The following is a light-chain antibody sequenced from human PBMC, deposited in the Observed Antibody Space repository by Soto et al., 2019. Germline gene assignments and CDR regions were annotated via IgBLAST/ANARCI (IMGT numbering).Light chain of an antibody. V-gene: IGLV2-14*03. J-gene: IGLJ1*01. CDR1: SSDIGAYDY. CDR2: EVS. Sequence: QSVLTQPASVSGSPGQSITISCSGTSSDIGAYDYLSLYQQHPGRAPKLIIYEVSHRFSGLPYRFSGSKSGNTASLTISGLQAEDEGDYYGTSFAPGRIYVFGSGTKVTVL. CDR3: TSFAPGRIYV.